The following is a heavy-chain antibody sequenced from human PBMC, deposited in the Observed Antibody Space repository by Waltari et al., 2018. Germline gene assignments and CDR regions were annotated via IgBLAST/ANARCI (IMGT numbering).Heavy chain of an antibody. J-gene: IGHJ4*02. CDR2: MYHSGGT. Sequence: QVQLQESGPGLVKPSETLSLTCAVSGYSISSGYYWGWIRQPPGKGLEWIGRMYHSGGTYYSPSHKSRVTISVDTSRNQFSLKLSSVTAADTAVYYCARVQYYDYVWGSYRSYHLDYWGQGTLVTVSS. CDR3: ARVQYYDYVWGSYRSYHLDY. D-gene: IGHD3-16*02. V-gene: IGHV4-38-2*01. CDR1: GYSISSGYY.